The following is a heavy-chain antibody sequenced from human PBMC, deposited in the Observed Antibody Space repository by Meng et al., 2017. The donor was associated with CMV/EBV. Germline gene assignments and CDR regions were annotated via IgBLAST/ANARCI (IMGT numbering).Heavy chain of an antibody. D-gene: IGHD2-21*01. V-gene: IGHV1-18*01. CDR1: YTFTSYG. CDR3: ARAAYCGGDCYPNFDY. Sequence: YTFTSYGFPFFGPPPCQGIGLFSFLRPYTATPHFAHTLPGIVTMTKDTSTSKAYMELRSLRSDDTAVYYCARAAYCGGDCYPNFDYWGQGTLVTVSS. J-gene: IGHJ4*02. CDR2: LRPYTATP.